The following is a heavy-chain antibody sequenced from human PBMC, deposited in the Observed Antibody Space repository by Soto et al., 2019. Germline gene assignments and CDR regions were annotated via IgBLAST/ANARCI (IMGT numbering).Heavy chain of an antibody. CDR1: GGSISSYY. CDR2: IYYSGST. J-gene: IGHJ6*03. D-gene: IGHD2-2*01. V-gene: IGHV4-59*08. CDR3: ARRRIVVVPAAEYYYYYYMDV. Sequence: ETLSLTCTVSGGSISSYYWSWIRQPPGKGLEWIGYIYYSGSTNYNPSLKSRVTISVDTSKNQFSLKLSSVTAADTAVYYCARRRIVVVPAAEYYYYYYMDVWGKGTTVTVSS.